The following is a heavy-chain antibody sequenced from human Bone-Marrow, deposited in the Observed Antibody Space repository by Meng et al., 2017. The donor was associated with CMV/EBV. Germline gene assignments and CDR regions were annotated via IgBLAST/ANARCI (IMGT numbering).Heavy chain of an antibody. J-gene: IGHJ3*02. D-gene: IGHD3-22*01. CDR3: ARHDSDSSGYYHDRDAFDI. V-gene: IGHV4-39*01. CDR1: GGSISSSSYY. CDR2: IYYSGST. Sequence: SETLSLTCTVSGGSISSSSYYWGWIRQPPGKGLEWIGSIYYSGSTYYNPSLKSRVTISVDTSKNQFSLKLSSVTAADTAVYYCARHDSDSSGYYHDRDAFDIWGQGTRVTVSS.